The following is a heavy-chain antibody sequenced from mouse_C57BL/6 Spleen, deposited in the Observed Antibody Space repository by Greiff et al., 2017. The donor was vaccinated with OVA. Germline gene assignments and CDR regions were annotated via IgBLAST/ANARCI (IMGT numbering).Heavy chain of an antibody. CDR1: DYTFTSYW. J-gene: IGHJ2*01. V-gene: IGHV1-5*01. CDR3: TRSLGLDFDY. Sequence: EVERQRAGAVLARPGASVKMSCKTSDYTFTSYWMHWVKQRPGQGLEWIGAIYPGNSDTSYNQKFKGKAKLTAVTSASTAYMELSSLTNEDSAVYYCTRSLGLDFDYWGQGTTLTVSS. CDR2: IYPGNSDT. D-gene: IGHD4-1*01.